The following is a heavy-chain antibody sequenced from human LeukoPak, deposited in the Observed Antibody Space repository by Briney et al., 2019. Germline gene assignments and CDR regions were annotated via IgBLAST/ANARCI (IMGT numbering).Heavy chain of an antibody. J-gene: IGHJ4*02. Sequence: PSGTLSLTCAVYGGSFSGYYWSWIRQPPGKGLEWIGEINHSGSTNYNPSLKSRVTISVDTSKNQFSLKLSSVTAADTAVYYCAQFLPDDSSGYSPIADYWGQGTLVTVSS. D-gene: IGHD3-22*01. CDR2: INHSGST. CDR3: AQFLPDDSSGYSPIADY. V-gene: IGHV4-34*01. CDR1: GGSFSGYY.